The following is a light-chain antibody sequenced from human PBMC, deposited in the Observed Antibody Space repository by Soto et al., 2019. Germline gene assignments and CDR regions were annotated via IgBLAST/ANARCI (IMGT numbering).Light chain of an antibody. J-gene: IGLJ2*01. CDR2: DNN. CDR1: ISNIGDNH. Sequence: QSVLTQPPSAPAAPGQRVTISCSGTISNIGDNHVSWYQQVPGKAPKLLIYDNNKRPSGIPDRFSGSRSGTSATLAITGLQTGDEADYICGTWDTTMSGLLFGGGTKLTVL. CDR3: GTWDTTMSGLL. V-gene: IGLV1-51*01.